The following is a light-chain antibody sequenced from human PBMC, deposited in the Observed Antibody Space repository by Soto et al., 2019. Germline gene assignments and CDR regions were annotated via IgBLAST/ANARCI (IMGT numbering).Light chain of an antibody. CDR2: WAS. V-gene: IGKV4-1*01. CDR1: QSVLYSSNNKNY. J-gene: IGKJ2*01. CDR3: QHYYSTPYT. Sequence: DIVMTQSPDSLAVSLGERATINCKSSQSVLYSSNNKNYLAWYQQKPGQPPKLLIYWASTRESVVPDRFSGSGSGTDFTITNSSLQAEDVAVYYSQHYYSTPYTFGQGTKLEIK.